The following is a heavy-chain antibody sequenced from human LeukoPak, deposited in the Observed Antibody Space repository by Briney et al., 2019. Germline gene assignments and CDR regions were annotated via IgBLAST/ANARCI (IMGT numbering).Heavy chain of an antibody. Sequence: SETLSLTCAVYGGSFSGYYWSWIRQPPGKGLEWIGEINHSGSTNYNPSLKSRVTISVDTSKSQFSLKLSSVTAADTAVYYCARHSGYSYGSWGQGTLVTVSS. CDR2: INHSGST. CDR3: ARHSGYSYGS. D-gene: IGHD5-18*01. V-gene: IGHV4-34*01. J-gene: IGHJ5*02. CDR1: GGSFSGYY.